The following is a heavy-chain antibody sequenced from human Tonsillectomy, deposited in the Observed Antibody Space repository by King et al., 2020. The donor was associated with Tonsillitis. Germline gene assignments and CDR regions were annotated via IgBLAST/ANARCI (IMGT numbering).Heavy chain of an antibody. J-gene: IGHJ2*01. CDR3: ARRATYYYDSSGYYPDWYFDL. D-gene: IGHD3-22*01. V-gene: IGHV5-51*01. CDR2: IYPGDSDT. CDR1: GYSFTSYW. Sequence: MQLVQSGAEVKKPGASLKISCKGSGYSFTSYWIGWVRQMPGKGLEWMGIIYPGDSDTRYSPSFQGQVTISADKSVSTAYLQWSSLKASDTAIYYCARRATYYYDSSGYYPDWYFDLWGRGTLVTVSS.